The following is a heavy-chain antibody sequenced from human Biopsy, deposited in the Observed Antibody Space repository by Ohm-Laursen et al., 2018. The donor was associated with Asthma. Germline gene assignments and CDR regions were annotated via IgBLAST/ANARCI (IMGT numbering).Heavy chain of an antibody. CDR3: ARKIAARGGMGV. CDR2: IWYDGRKK. Sequence: SLRLSCAAARFTYEMHWVRQAPGKGLEWVSFIWYDGRKKTYADSVKGRFTISRDNSKNTLYLQMNSLRAEDTAVYYCARKIAARGGMGVWGQGTTVTVSS. V-gene: IGHV3-33*08. CDR1: RFTYE. D-gene: IGHD6-6*01. J-gene: IGHJ6*02.